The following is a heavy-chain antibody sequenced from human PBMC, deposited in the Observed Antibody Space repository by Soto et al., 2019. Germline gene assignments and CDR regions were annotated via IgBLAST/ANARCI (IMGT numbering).Heavy chain of an antibody. D-gene: IGHD6-19*01. J-gene: IGHJ6*03. CDR2: IWYDGSNK. Sequence: GGSLRLSCAASGFTFSSYGMHWVRQAPGKGLEWVAVIWYDGSNKYYADSVKGRFTISRDNSKNTLYLQMNSLRAEDTAVYYCASGSAVAGTVYYYYMDVWGKGTTVTVXS. CDR3: ASGSAVAGTVYYYYMDV. V-gene: IGHV3-33*01. CDR1: GFTFSSYG.